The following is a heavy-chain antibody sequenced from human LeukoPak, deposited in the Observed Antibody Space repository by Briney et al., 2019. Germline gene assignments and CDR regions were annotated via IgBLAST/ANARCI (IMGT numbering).Heavy chain of an antibody. CDR2: ISAYNGNT. D-gene: IGHD1-20*01. CDR3: AREGTRITGTTRLWFDP. V-gene: IGHV1-18*01. Sequence: ASVKVSCKASGYTFTSYGISWVRQAPGQGPEWMGWISAYNGNTNYAQKLQGRVTMTTDTSTSTAYMELRSLRSDDTAVYYCAREGTRITGTTRLWFDPWGQGTLVTVSS. J-gene: IGHJ5*02. CDR1: GYTFTSYG.